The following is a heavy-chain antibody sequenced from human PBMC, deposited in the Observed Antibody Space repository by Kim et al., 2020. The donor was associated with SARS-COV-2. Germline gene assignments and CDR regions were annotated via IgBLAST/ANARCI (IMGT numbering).Heavy chain of an antibody. Sequence: YADSVKGRFTISRDNSKNTLYLQMNSLRAEDTAVYYCAKDRANYYDSSDYWGQGTLVTVSS. J-gene: IGHJ4*02. CDR3: AKDRANYYDSSDY. V-gene: IGHV3-23*01. D-gene: IGHD3-22*01.